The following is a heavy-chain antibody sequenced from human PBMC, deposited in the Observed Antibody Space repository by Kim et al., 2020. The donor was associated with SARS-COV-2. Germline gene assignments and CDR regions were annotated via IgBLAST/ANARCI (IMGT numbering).Heavy chain of an antibody. J-gene: IGHJ4*02. D-gene: IGHD3-10*01. Sequence: NPSTKSRVTISVDTSKNQFALQLSSVPAADTAVYYCARATLWPIFDYWGQGTLVTVSS. V-gene: IGHV4-34*13. CDR3: ARATLWPIFDY.